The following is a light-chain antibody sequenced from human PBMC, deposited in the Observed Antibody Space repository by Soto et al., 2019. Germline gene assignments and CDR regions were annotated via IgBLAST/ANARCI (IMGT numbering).Light chain of an antibody. CDR3: QQYGSSGT. J-gene: IGKJ1*01. CDR2: GAS. CDR1: QSLVNTY. V-gene: IGKV3-20*01. Sequence: EVLMTQSAGSLCFSTGCRAALSCVASQSLVNTYVAWYQQKAGQAPRLLIYGASNRATGIPDRFSGSGSGTDFTLTISRLETEDFAVYYCQQYGSSGTFGQGIKVDIK.